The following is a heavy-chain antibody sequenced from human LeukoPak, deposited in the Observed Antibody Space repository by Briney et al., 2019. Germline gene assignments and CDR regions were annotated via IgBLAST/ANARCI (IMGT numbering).Heavy chain of an antibody. CDR1: GFTFSSYA. V-gene: IGHV3-48*03. CDR2: ISSSGSTI. Sequence: PGESLRLSCAAPGFTFSSYAMNWVRQAPGKGLDWGSYISSSGSTIYYADSVKGRFTISRDNAKNSLYLQMDSLRSGDTAVYYCAREGRGIGVLELDYWGQGTLVTVSS. D-gene: IGHD1-1*01. J-gene: IGHJ4*02. CDR3: AREGRGIGVLELDY.